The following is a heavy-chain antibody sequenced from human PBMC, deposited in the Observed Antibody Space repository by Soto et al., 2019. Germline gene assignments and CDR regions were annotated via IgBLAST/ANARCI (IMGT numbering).Heavy chain of an antibody. CDR2: ISAYNGNT. Sequence: ASVKVSCKASGYTFTSYGISWVRQAPGQGLEWMGWISAYNGNTNYAQKLQGRVTMTTDTSTSTAYMELRSLRSDDTAVYYCARVYAGFLIGNDNSGASDMWGPGTMVTVSS. D-gene: IGHD3-9*01. J-gene: IGHJ3*02. CDR3: ARVYAGFLIGNDNSGASDM. CDR1: GYTFTSYG. V-gene: IGHV1-18*01.